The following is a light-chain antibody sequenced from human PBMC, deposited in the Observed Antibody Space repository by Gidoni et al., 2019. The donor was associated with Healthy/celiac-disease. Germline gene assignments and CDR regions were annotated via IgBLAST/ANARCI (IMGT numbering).Light chain of an antibody. V-gene: IGKV1-39*01. CDR3: QQSYSTPRT. CDR2: AAS. CDR1: QSISSY. J-gene: IGKJ1*01. Sequence: IHMTQSPSSLSASVGDRVTITCRASQSISSYLNWYQQKPGKAPKLLIYAASSLQSGVPSRFSGSGSGTDFTLTISRLQPEDFATYYCQQSYSTPRTFGQGTKVEIK.